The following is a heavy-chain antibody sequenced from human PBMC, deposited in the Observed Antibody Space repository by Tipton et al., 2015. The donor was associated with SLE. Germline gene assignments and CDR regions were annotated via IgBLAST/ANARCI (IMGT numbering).Heavy chain of an antibody. CDR1: GGSFSGYY. Sequence: TLSLTCVVYGGSFSGYYWSWIRQPPGKGLEWIGEINHSGSTNYNPSLKSRVTISVDTSKNQFSLKLSSVTAADTAVYYCARLPLIAAAGRYFGYWGQGTLVTVSS. D-gene: IGHD6-13*01. J-gene: IGHJ4*02. CDR3: ARLPLIAAAGRYFGY. CDR2: INHSGST. V-gene: IGHV4-34*01.